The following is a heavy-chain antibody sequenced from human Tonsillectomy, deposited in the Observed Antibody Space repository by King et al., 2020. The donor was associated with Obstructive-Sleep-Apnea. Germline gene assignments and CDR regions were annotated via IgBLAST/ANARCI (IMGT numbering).Heavy chain of an antibody. CDR2: INPSGGST. V-gene: IGHV1-46*01. J-gene: IGHJ4*02. Sequence: QMQLVQSATEVKKPGASVKVSCKASGYTFTNYYMHWVRQAPGQGLEWVGIINPSGGSTSYPQKFQGRVTMTRDTSTSTVYMELSSLKSEDTAVYYCARGGSSGYYPNDYWGQGTLVTVSS. CDR3: ARGGSSGYYPNDY. CDR1: GYTFTNYY. D-gene: IGHD3-22*01.